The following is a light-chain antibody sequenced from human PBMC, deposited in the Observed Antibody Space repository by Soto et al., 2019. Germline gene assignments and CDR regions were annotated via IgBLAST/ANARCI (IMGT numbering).Light chain of an antibody. V-gene: IGKV3-15*01. CDR3: QQYYNWPPMYT. Sequence: EIVMTQSPATLPVSPGERATLSCRASQSVSSNLAWYQQKPGQAPRLLMYGASTRATGIPARFSGSGSGTEFTLTISSLQSEDFAVYYCQQYYNWPPMYTFGQGTKLEIK. CDR2: GAS. J-gene: IGKJ2*01. CDR1: QSVSSN.